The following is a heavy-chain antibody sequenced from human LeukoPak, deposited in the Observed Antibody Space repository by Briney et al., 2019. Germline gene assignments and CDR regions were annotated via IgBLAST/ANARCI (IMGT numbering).Heavy chain of an antibody. J-gene: IGHJ4*02. D-gene: IGHD3-9*01. CDR2: IWYDGSNK. Sequence: GRSLRLSWAASGXTFSSYGVHWVRQAPGKGLEWVAVIWYDGSNKYYADSVKGRFTISRDNSKNTLYLQMNSLRAEDTAVYYCASGLRYFDWLLPAFDYWGQGTLVTVSS. V-gene: IGHV3-33*01. CDR3: ASGLRYFDWLLPAFDY. CDR1: GXTFSSYG.